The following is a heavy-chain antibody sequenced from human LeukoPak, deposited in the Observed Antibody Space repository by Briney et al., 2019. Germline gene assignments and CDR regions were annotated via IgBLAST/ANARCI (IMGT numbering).Heavy chain of an antibody. V-gene: IGHV1-58*02. Sequence: SVKVSCKASGFAFSSSAMQWMRQARGQRLEWIGRIVVGSSDTKYAQKFQERVTITRDMSTSTAYMELSSLRSEDTAVYYCAAGSSYSLYYYYNMDVWGKGTTVTVSS. D-gene: IGHD2-15*01. CDR3: AAGSSYSLYYYYNMDV. J-gene: IGHJ6*03. CDR2: IVVGSSDT. CDR1: GFAFSSSA.